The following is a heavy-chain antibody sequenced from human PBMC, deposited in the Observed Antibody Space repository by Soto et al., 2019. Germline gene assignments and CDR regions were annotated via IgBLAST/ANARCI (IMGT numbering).Heavy chain of an antibody. V-gene: IGHV1-46*01. CDR1: GYIFTTYY. CDR2: INPNGGGT. CDR3: ASARLGYFYVNFDH. D-gene: IGHD5-18*01. Sequence: QVQLVQSGAEVKEPGASVKVSCKASGYIFTTYYIHWVRQAPGQGLEWIGIINPNGGGTTYAQKFQGRVTMTRDTSTSTVYMDLSSLGSEDTAVYYCASARLGYFYVNFDHWGQGALVTVTS. J-gene: IGHJ4*02.